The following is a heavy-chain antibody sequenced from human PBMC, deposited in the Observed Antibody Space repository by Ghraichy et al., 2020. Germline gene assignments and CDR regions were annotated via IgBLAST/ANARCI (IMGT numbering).Heavy chain of an antibody. Sequence: GGSLRLSCAASSFTFTDAWMAWVRQVPGQGLEWVGRIITNSQGGTTDYGAPVKGRFTISRDDSTKTLYLQMDSLKTEDTAIYYCTTLSTTITNGGDYWGQGALVTVSP. J-gene: IGHJ4*02. CDR1: SFTFTDAW. D-gene: IGHD5/OR15-5a*01. CDR2: IITNSQGGTT. CDR3: TTLSTTITNGGDY. V-gene: IGHV3-15*01.